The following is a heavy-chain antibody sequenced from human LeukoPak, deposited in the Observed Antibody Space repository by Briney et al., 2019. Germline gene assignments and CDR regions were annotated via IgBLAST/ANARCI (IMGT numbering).Heavy chain of an antibody. Sequence: SETLSLTCTVSGGSISSSSYYWGWIRQPPGKGLEWIGSIYYSGSTYYNPSLKSRVTISVDTSKNQFSLKLSSVTAADTAVYYCARRPGPLNWFDPWGQGTLVTVSS. CDR3: ARRPGPLNWFDP. CDR2: IYYSGST. D-gene: IGHD3-10*01. CDR1: GGSISSSSYY. V-gene: IGHV4-39*01. J-gene: IGHJ5*02.